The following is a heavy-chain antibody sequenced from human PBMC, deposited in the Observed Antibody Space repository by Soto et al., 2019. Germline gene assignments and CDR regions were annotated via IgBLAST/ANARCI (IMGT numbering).Heavy chain of an antibody. J-gene: IGHJ4*02. V-gene: IGHV4-39*02. D-gene: IGHD5-18*01. CDR1: GGSISSSSYY. Sequence: SETLSLTCAVSGGSISSSSYYWGWIRQPPGKGLEWIGSIYYSGSTYYNPSLKSRVTISVDTSKNQFSLKLSSVTAADTAVYYCARDDGYSYGCCSYWGQGTLVTVSS. CDR2: IYYSGST. CDR3: ARDDGYSYGCCSY.